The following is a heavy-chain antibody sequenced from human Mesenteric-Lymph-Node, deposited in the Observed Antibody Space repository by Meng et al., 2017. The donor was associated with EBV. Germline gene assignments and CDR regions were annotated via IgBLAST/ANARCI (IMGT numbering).Heavy chain of an antibody. D-gene: IGHD1-26*01. V-gene: IGHV3-73*02. CDR2: IRSKGFSYAT. CDR1: GFTFSGSA. CDR3: TRVGPTYYFDY. Sequence: EVQLVESGGGLVQPGGSLRLSCAASGFTFSGSAMDWVRQAPGKGLEWVGRIRSKGFSYATSYLASVRGRFTISRDDSKNTAYLQMNSLKNEDTAVYYCTRVGPTYYFDYWGQGALVTVSS. J-gene: IGHJ4*02.